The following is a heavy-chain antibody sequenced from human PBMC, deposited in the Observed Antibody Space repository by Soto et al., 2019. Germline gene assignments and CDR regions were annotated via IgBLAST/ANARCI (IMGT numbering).Heavy chain of an antibody. CDR3: AKEYYDIFTGYYKWYAFDI. CDR2: ISYDGSNK. V-gene: IGHV3-30*18. CDR1: GFTFSSYG. J-gene: IGHJ3*02. Sequence: GGSLRLSCAASGFTFSSYGMHWVRQAPGKGLEWVAVISYDGSNKYYADSVKGRFTISRDNSKNTLYLQMNSLRAEDTAVYYCAKEYYDIFTGYYKWYAFDIWGQGTMVTVSS. D-gene: IGHD3-9*01.